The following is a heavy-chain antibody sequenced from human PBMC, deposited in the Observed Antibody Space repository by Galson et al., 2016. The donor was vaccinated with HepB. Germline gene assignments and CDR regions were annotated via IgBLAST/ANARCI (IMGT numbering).Heavy chain of an antibody. CDR1: RFSLRMSGVG. CDR2: IYWDDVK. CDR3: ARIYCGADCSPRPRGHFDY. Sequence: PALVKPTQTLTLTCTFSRFSLRMSGVGVGWIRQPPGKALEWLALIYWDDVKRYSPSLKNRVTITKDTSTNQVVLKMTNVAPVDTATYYCARIYCGADCSPRPRGHFDYWGQGILVTVSS. V-gene: IGHV2-5*02. J-gene: IGHJ4*02. D-gene: IGHD2-21*01.